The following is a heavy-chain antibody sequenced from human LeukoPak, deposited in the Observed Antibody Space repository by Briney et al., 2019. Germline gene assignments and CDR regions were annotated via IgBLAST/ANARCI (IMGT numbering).Heavy chain of an antibody. V-gene: IGHV4-39*07. D-gene: IGHD3-22*01. J-gene: IGHJ5*02. Sequence: PSETLSLTCTVSGGSISSSSYYWGWIRQPPGTGLEWIGSIYYSGSTYYNPSLKSRVTISVDTSKNQFSLKLISVTAADAAVYYCARAATVRSMIVVARRGRWFDPWGQGTLVTVSS. CDR1: GGSISSSSYY. CDR2: IYYSGST. CDR3: ARAATVRSMIVVARRGRWFDP.